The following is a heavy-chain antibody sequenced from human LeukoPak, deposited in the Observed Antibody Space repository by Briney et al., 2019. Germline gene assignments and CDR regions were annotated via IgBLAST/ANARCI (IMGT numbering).Heavy chain of an antibody. J-gene: IGHJ4*02. Sequence: GGSLRLSCADSGFTFSSYSMNWVRQAPGKGLEWVSYISRSSTTIYYADSVNGRFTISRDNAKNSLYLQMNSLRAEDTAVYYCARSGYSSSFFDYWGQGTLVTVSS. D-gene: IGHD6-6*01. V-gene: IGHV3-48*01. CDR3: ARSGYSSSFFDY. CDR2: ISRSSTTI. CDR1: GFTFSSYS.